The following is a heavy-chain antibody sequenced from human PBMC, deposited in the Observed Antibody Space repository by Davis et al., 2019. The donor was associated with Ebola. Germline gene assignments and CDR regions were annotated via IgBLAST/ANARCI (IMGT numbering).Heavy chain of an antibody. Sequence: GESLKISCEASGITFSDYFMSWIRQAPGKELEWIAYMSGSGGSIYYADSVKGRFTISRDNARNSLFLHMNSLRTEDTAVYYCGAGSGWIFSYWGQGALVTVSS. D-gene: IGHD3-3*01. CDR1: GITFSDYF. CDR2: MSGSGGSI. J-gene: IGHJ4*02. CDR3: GAGSGWIFSY. V-gene: IGHV3-11*04.